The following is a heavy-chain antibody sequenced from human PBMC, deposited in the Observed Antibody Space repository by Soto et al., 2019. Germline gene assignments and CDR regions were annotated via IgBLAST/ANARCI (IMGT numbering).Heavy chain of an antibody. D-gene: IGHD3-22*01. CDR3: ARAFIGYYNESSGPNFAY. Sequence: SETLSLTCTVSGGSISSGDYYWSWIRQPPGKGLEWIGYIYYSGSTYYNPSLKSRVTISVDTSKNQFSLKLSSVTAADTAVYYCARAFIGYYNESSGPNFAYWGQGTLVTVSS. J-gene: IGHJ4*02. CDR2: IYYSGST. V-gene: IGHV4-30-4*01. CDR1: GGSISSGDYY.